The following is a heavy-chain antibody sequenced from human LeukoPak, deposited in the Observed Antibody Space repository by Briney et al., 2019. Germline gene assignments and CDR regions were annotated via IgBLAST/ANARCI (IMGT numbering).Heavy chain of an antibody. CDR1: GGSVSRDY. CDR2: IYNIGGT. D-gene: IGHD6-19*01. Sequence: KPSETLSLTCSVSGGSVSRDYWSLIRQPPGKRLEWLGYIYNIGGTNYNPSLKSRVSISVDTSKNQFSLMLTSVTAADTAVYYCAREAVAGTLDYWGQGALVTVSS. J-gene: IGHJ4*02. V-gene: IGHV4-59*02. CDR3: AREAVAGTLDY.